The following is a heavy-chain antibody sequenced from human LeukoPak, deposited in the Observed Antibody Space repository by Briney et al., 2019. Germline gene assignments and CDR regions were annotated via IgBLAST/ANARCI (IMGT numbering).Heavy chain of an antibody. Sequence: GGSLRLSCAASGFTFDDYAMHWVRQAPGKGLVWVSRINSDGSSTSYADSVKGRFTISRDNAKNTLYLQMNSLRAEDTAVYYCARVTVVYSSSRAFDYWGQGTLVTVSS. CDR3: ARVTVVYSSSRAFDY. CDR2: INSDGSST. V-gene: IGHV3-74*01. J-gene: IGHJ4*02. CDR1: GFTFDDYA. D-gene: IGHD6-13*01.